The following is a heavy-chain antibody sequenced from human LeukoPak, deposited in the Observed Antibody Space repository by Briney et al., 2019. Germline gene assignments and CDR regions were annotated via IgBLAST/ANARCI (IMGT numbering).Heavy chain of an antibody. D-gene: IGHD3-10*01. J-gene: IGHJ6*02. Sequence: SETLSLTCTVSGGSISSYYWSWIRQPPGKGLEWIGYIYYSGSTNYNPSLKSRVTISVDTSKNQSSLKLSSVTAADTAVYYCAREFGGGMDVWGQGTTVTVSS. CDR3: AREFGGGMDV. V-gene: IGHV4-59*01. CDR2: IYYSGST. CDR1: GGSISSYY.